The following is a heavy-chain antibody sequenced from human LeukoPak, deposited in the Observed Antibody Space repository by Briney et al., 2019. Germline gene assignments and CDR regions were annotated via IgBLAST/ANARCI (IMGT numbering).Heavy chain of an antibody. D-gene: IGHD3-16*01. CDR2: IYSSVT. CDR3: ASRPFLWGFAY. V-gene: IGHV4-59*05. J-gene: IGHJ4*02. CDR1: GGSINNYY. Sequence: SETLSLTCTVSGGSINNYYWNWIRQPPGKGLEWIASIYSSVTYYNPSLKSRVTISVDTSKNQFSLNLSSVTAADTAVYYCASRPFLWGFAYWGQGTLVTVSS.